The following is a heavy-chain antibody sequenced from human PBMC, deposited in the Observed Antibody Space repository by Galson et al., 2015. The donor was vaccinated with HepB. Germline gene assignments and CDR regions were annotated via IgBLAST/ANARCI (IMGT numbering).Heavy chain of an antibody. J-gene: IGHJ3*02. CDR2: ISSSSSTI. CDR1: GFTFSSYS. Sequence: SLRLSCAASGFTFSSYSMNWVRQAPGKGLEWVSYISSSSSTIYYADSVKGRFTISRDNAKNSLYLQMNSLRDEDTAVYYCARDLIQLWTTRDAFDIWGQGTMVTVSS. V-gene: IGHV3-48*02. CDR3: ARDLIQLWTTRDAFDI. D-gene: IGHD5-18*01.